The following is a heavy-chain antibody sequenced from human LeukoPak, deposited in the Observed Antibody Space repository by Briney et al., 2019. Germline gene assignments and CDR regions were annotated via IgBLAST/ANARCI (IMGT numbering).Heavy chain of an antibody. J-gene: IGHJ5*02. Sequence: SETLSLTCTVSGGSISSSSYYWGWIRQPPGKGLEWIGSIYYSGSTYYNPSLKSRVTISVDTSKNQFSLKLSSVTAADTAVYYCARGVPNIVVVPAAMNNWFDPWGQGTLVTVSS. D-gene: IGHD2-2*01. CDR2: IYYSGST. V-gene: IGHV4-39*07. CDR1: GGSISSSSYY. CDR3: ARGVPNIVVVPAAMNNWFDP.